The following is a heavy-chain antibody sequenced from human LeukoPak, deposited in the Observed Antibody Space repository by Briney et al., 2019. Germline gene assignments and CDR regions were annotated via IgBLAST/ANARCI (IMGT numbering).Heavy chain of an antibody. Sequence: GGSLRLSCAASGFTFNYYAMSWVRQAPGKGLEWISAISGSGDDSYYAESVKGRFTISRDNSKNTLSLQMSSLRVDDTAVYYCAKGLYHYFGSGSYTLDSWGQGTLVTVPS. CDR2: ISGSGDDS. J-gene: IGHJ4*02. CDR3: AKGLYHYFGSGSYTLDS. CDR1: GFTFNYYA. D-gene: IGHD3-10*01. V-gene: IGHV3-23*01.